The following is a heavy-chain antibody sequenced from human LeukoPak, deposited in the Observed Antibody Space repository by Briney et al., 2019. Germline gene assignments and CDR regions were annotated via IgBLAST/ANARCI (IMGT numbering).Heavy chain of an antibody. J-gene: IGHJ4*02. D-gene: IGHD2-2*01. V-gene: IGHV4-59*01. CDR1: GGSISNYY. Sequence: SETLSLTCSVSGGSISNYYWSWIRQPPGKGLEWIGYICYIYYSGTTNYTPSLKSRVTISVDTSKNQFSLKLSSVTAADTAVYYCARVVVVPPSMRHYFDYWGQGTLVTVSS. CDR3: ARVVVVPPSMRHYFDY. CDR2: ICYIYYSGTT.